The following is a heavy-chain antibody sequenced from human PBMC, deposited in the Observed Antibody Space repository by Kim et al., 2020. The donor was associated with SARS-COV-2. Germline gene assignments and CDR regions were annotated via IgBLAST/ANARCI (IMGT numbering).Heavy chain of an antibody. CDR2: INRNSGTI. CDR3: VRGATAGINWFDP. V-gene: IGHV3-9*01. CDR1: GFRFDDYA. D-gene: IGHD6-13*01. Sequence: GGSLRLSCVASGFRFDDYAMEWVRQGPGKGLEWISHINRNSGTILYADSVKGRFTISRDNAKNSLYLQMNSLTTEDTALYYCVRGATAGINWFDPWGQG. J-gene: IGHJ5*02.